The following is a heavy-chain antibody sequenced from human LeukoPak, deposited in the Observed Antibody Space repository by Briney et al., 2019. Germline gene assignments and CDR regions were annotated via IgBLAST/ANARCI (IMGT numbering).Heavy chain of an antibody. CDR3: ARSEGYGSGSYVGY. V-gene: IGHV4-39*07. D-gene: IGHD3-10*01. CDR1: GGSISSSSYY. Sequence: SETLSLTCTVSGGSISSSSYYWVWIRQPPGKGLEWIGTIYYSGSTYYKPSLKRRVTISVDTSKNQFSLKLSSVTAADTAVYYCARSEGYGSGSYVGYWGQGTLVTVSS. J-gene: IGHJ4*02. CDR2: IYYSGST.